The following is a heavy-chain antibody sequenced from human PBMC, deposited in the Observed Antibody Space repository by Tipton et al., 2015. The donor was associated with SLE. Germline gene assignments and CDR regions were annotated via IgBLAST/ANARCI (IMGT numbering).Heavy chain of an antibody. J-gene: IGHJ6*02. CDR2: FYSGGST. Sequence: SLRLSCAASGITFSSYAMSWFRQAPGKGLEWVSVFYSGGSTWYGDSVRGRFTVSRDDFDNTLYLQMNRLRPEDTALYYCAKNVRPSGPYNNGMDVWGQGTSVTVSS. CDR3: AKNVRPSGPYNNGMDV. D-gene: IGHD1-14*01. V-gene: IGHV3-23*03. CDR1: GITFSSYA.